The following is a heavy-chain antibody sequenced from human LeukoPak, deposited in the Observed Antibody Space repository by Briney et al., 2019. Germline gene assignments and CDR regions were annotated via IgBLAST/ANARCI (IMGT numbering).Heavy chain of an antibody. Sequence: PGRSLRLSCAAPGFTFSSYGMHWVRQAPGKGLEWVAVISFDGNIKYYADSVKGRFTISRDSSKNTLYLQMNSLRAEDTAVYYCASTGIMIFGVDGLWGQGTLVTVSS. CDR3: ASTGIMIFGVDGL. CDR1: GFTFSSYG. V-gene: IGHV3-30*03. CDR2: ISFDGNIK. J-gene: IGHJ4*02. D-gene: IGHD3-3*01.